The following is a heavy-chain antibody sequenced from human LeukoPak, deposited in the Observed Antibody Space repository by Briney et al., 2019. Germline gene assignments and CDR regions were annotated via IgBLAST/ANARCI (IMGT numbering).Heavy chain of an antibody. CDR3: TTDRGPHPR. CDR2: IRSKIDGGTT. J-gene: IGHJ3*01. Sequence: GGSLRLSWAASGFTFSNAWMSWVRQAPGKGLEWVGRIRSKIDGGTTDYAAPVKGRFTISRDDSKNMLYLQMNSLKTEDTAVYYCTTDRGPHPRWGQGTMVTVSS. CDR1: GFTFSNAW. V-gene: IGHV3-15*01.